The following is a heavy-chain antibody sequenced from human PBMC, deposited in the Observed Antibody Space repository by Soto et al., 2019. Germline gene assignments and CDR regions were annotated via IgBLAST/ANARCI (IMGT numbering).Heavy chain of an antibody. CDR2: ISYDGSNK. D-gene: IGHD3-3*01. CDR3: AREPRVALRFLEWLITRAPPGYSSQVGYYGMDV. Sequence: GGSLRLSCAASGFTFSSYAMHWVRQAPGKGLEWVAVISYDGSNKYYADSVKGRFTISRDNSKNTLYLQMNSLRAEDTAVYYCAREPRVALRFLEWLITRAPPGYSSQVGYYGMDVWGQGTTVTVSS. J-gene: IGHJ6*02. V-gene: IGHV3-30-3*01. CDR1: GFTFSSYA.